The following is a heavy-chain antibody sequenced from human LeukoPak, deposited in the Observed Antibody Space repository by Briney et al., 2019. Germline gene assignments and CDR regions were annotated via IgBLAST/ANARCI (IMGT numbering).Heavy chain of an antibody. V-gene: IGHV4-39*01. CDR3: ARQVYGSGGIDYYYYYGMDV. CDR1: GGSVSSASYY. CDR2: IYYSGST. J-gene: IGHJ6*02. Sequence: SETLSLTCTVSGGSVSSASYYWSWLRQPPGKGLEWIGSIYYSGSTYYNPSLKSRVTISVDTSKNQFSLKLSSVTAADTAVYYCARQVYGSGGIDYYYYYGMDVWGQGTTVTVSS. D-gene: IGHD3-10*01.